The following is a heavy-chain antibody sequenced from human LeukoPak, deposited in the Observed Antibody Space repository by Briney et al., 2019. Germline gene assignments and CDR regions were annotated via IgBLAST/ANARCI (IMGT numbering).Heavy chain of an antibody. V-gene: IGHV3-30-3*01. CDR3: AREPSSTSARAAAADRDY. CDR1: GFTFSSYA. Sequence: SLRLSCAASGFTFSSYAMHWVRQAPGKGLEWVAVISYDGSNKYYADSVKGRFTISRDNSKNTLYLQMNSLRAEDTAVYYCAREPSSTSARAAAADRDYWGQGTLVTVSS. D-gene: IGHD2-2*01. J-gene: IGHJ4*02. CDR2: ISYDGSNK.